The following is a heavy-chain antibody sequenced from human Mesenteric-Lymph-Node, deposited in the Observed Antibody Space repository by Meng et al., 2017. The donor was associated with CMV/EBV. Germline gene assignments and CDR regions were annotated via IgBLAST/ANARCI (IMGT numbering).Heavy chain of an antibody. Sequence: RYGVSWLRQAPEQGLGWMGRVSTYNGNTNYAQKLQGSVTMTTDTSTSTAYMGLRSLRSDDTDVYYCARFAVDGSGSYYNDNNWFDPWGQGTLVTVSS. J-gene: IGHJ5*02. CDR2: VSTYNGNT. D-gene: IGHD3-10*01. CDR3: ARFAVDGSGSYYNDNNWFDP. CDR1: RYG. V-gene: IGHV1-18*01.